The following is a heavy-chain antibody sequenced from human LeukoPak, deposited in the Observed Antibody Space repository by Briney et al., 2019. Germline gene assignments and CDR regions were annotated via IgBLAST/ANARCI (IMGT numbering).Heavy chain of an antibody. CDR2: ISSNGGST. CDR1: GFTFSSYA. CDR3: ARGLAVAGSNWFDP. V-gene: IGHV3-64*01. J-gene: IGHJ5*02. D-gene: IGHD6-19*01. Sequence: GGSLRLSCAASGFTFSSYAMHWVRQAPGKGLEYVSAISSNGGSTYYANSVKGRFTISRDNSKNTLYLQMGSLRAEDMAVYYCARGLAVAGSNWFDPWGQGTLVTVSS.